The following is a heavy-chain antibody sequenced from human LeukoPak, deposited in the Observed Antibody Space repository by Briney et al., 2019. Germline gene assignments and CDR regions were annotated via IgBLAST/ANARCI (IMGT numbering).Heavy chain of an antibody. CDR3: AKYDYGGNPNEYYFDY. D-gene: IGHD4-23*01. Sequence: GGSLRLSCAASGFTFSSYAMSWVRQAPGKGLEWVSTIDDNGDNTYYADSVKGRFTISRDNSKNTLYLQMNSPRAEGTAVYYCAKYDYGGNPNEYYFDYWGQGTLVTVSS. J-gene: IGHJ4*02. V-gene: IGHV3-23*01. CDR1: GFTFSSYA. CDR2: IDDNGDNT.